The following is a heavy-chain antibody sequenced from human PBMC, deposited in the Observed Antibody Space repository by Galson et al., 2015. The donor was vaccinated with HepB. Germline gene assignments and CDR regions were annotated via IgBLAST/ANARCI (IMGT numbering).Heavy chain of an antibody. CDR1: RFTFSSYA. Sequence: SLRLSCAASRFTFSSYAMHWVRQAPGKGLEWVAVISYDGSNKYYADSVKGRFTISRDNSKNTLYLQMNSLRAEDTAVHYCARDFPYFDYWGQGTLVTVSS. CDR3: ARDFPYFDY. CDR2: ISYDGSNK. J-gene: IGHJ4*02. V-gene: IGHV3-30-3*01.